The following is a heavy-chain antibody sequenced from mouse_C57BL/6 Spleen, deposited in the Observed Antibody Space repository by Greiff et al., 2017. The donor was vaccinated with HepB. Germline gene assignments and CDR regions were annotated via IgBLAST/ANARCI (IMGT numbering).Heavy chain of an antibody. CDR3: ARGSYYGSSPPWFAY. D-gene: IGHD1-1*01. V-gene: IGHV1-85*01. Sequence: QVQLKESGPELVKPGASVKLSCKASGYTFTSYDINWVKQRPGQGLEWIGWIYPRDGSTKYNEKFKGKATLTVDTSSSTAYMELHSLTSEDSAVYFCARGSYYGSSPPWFAYWGQGTLVTVSA. CDR1: GYTFTSYD. CDR2: IYPRDGST. J-gene: IGHJ3*01.